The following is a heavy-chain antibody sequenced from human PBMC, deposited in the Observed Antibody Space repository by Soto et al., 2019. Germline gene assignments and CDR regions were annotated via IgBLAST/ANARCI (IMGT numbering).Heavy chain of an antibody. CDR1: GGSISSSSYY. Sequence: SETLSLTCTVSGGSISSSSYYWGWIRQPPGKGLEWIGSIYYSGSTYYNPSLKSRVTISVDTSKNQFSLKPSSVTAADTAVYYCARPPRGGYYYGMDVWGQGTTVTVSS. J-gene: IGHJ6*02. D-gene: IGHD3-10*01. CDR2: IYYSGST. CDR3: ARPPRGGYYYGMDV. V-gene: IGHV4-39*01.